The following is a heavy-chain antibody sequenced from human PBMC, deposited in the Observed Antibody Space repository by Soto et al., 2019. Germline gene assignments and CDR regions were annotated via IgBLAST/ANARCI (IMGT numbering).Heavy chain of an antibody. CDR3: ARGRGGGIYYYYYMDV. D-gene: IGHD3-16*01. CDR2: INHSGST. J-gene: IGHJ6*03. CDR1: GGSFSGYY. Sequence: QVQLQQWGAGLLKPSETLSLTCAVYGGSFSGYYWSWIRQPPGKGLEWIGEINHSGSTNYNPSLNSRVTISVDTSKNQFSLKLSSVTAADTAVYYCARGRGGGIYYYYYMDVWGKGTTVTVSS. V-gene: IGHV4-34*01.